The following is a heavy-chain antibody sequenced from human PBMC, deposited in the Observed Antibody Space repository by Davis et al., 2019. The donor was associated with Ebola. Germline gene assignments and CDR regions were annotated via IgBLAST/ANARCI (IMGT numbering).Heavy chain of an antibody. CDR3: AREKWKTYFDY. D-gene: IGHD1-1*01. Sequence: SETLSLTCTVSGGSISSYYWSWIRQPPGKGLEWIGYIYYSGSTNYNPSLKSRVTISVDTSKNQFSLKLSSVTAADTAVYYCAREKWKTYFDYWGQGTLVTVSS. J-gene: IGHJ4*02. CDR2: IYYSGST. V-gene: IGHV4-59*01. CDR1: GGSISSYY.